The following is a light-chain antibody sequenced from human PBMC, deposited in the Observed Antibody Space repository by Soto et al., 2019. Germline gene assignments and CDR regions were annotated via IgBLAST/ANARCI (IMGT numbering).Light chain of an antibody. CDR3: MQAVQIPRT. V-gene: IGKV2-28*01. Sequence: DIVLSQSPLSLPVTPGEPASISCRSSQSLLNSNGYNYLDWYLQKPGQSPQLLISLASNRASGVPDRFSGSGSGTDFTLKISRVEAEDVGVYYCMQAVQIPRTFGQGTRVEIK. J-gene: IGKJ1*01. CDR2: LAS. CDR1: QSLLNSNGYNY.